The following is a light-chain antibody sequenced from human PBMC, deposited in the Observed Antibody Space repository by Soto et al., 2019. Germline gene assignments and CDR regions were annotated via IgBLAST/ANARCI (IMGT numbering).Light chain of an antibody. Sequence: DIHLTQSPSFLSASVGDRVIITCRASQGISNSLAWYQQKPGKAPKLLIYAASTLQSGVPSRLSGSGSGTELTLTISSLQPEDVATYYCQQVNSYPITFGQGTRLEIK. CDR3: QQVNSYPIT. V-gene: IGKV1-9*01. J-gene: IGKJ5*01. CDR1: QGISNS. CDR2: AAS.